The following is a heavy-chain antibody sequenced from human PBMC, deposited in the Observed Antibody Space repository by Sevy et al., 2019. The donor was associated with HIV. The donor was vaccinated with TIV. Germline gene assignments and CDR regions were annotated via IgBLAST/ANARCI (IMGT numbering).Heavy chain of an antibody. Sequence: SETLSLTCAVSGGSFSGYSWDWIRQPPGKGLEWIGEVNHSGSTNDNPSLKSRVTISVDTSKNQVSLKLNFVTAADTAVYYCARGGDGVVPSPIIGLGPWTKYWYFDLWGRGTLVTVSS. J-gene: IGHJ2*01. CDR2: VNHSGST. CDR1: GGSFSGYS. D-gene: IGHD3-3*01. V-gene: IGHV4-34*01. CDR3: ARGGDGVVPSPIIGLGPWTKYWYFDL.